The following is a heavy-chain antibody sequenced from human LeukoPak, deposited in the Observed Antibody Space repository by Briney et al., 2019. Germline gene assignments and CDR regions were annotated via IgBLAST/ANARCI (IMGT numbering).Heavy chain of an antibody. J-gene: IGHJ4*02. CDR2: ISWNSGSI. Sequence: GRSLRLSCAASGFTFDDYAMHWVRQAPGKGLEWVSGISWNSGSIGYADSVKGRFTISRDNAKNSLYLQMNSLRAEDTALYYCAKDITAVASYYFDYWGQGTLVTVS. D-gene: IGHD6-19*01. CDR3: AKDITAVASYYFDY. CDR1: GFTFDDYA. V-gene: IGHV3-9*01.